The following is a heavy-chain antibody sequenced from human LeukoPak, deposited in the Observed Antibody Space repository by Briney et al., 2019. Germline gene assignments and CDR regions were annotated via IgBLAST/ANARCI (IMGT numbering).Heavy chain of an antibody. CDR1: GGSITSSPYW. Sequence: PSETLSLICEVSGGSITSSPYWWSWIRQPPERGLEWVGTIYCSGNTFYHPPLASRVTISADTSKNQVSLRLTSVTAADTAVYYCARRAYGTGFDFWGQGTVVTVSS. CDR3: ARRAYGTGFDF. V-gene: IGHV4-39*01. J-gene: IGHJ4*02. CDR2: IYCSGNT. D-gene: IGHD1-1*01.